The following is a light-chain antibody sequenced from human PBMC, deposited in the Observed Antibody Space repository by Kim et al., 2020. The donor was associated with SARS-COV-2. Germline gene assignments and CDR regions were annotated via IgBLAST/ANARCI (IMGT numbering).Light chain of an antibody. CDR3: QQSNNWPPMYT. Sequence: EIVMTQSPATLSVSPRERATLSCRASQSVGSSLAWYQQKPGQAPRPLIYGASTRATGIPARFSGSGSGTEFTLTISSLQSEDFAVYYCQQSNNWPPMYTFGQGTKLEI. J-gene: IGKJ2*01. CDR1: QSVGSS. V-gene: IGKV3-15*01. CDR2: GAS.